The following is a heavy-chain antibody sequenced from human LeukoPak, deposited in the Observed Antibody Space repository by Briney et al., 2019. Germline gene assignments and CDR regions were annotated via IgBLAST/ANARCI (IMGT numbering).Heavy chain of an antibody. CDR1: GFTFSSYG. Sequence: PGGSLRLSCAASGFTFSSYGMHWVRQAPGKGLEWVAVIWYDGSNKYYADSVKARFTISRDNSKNTLYLQMNSLRAEDTAVYYCARDRVVVVPAAKTTYYYYGMDVWGQGTTVTVSS. D-gene: IGHD2-2*01. CDR2: IWYDGSNK. CDR3: ARDRVVVVPAAKTTYYYYGMDV. J-gene: IGHJ6*02. V-gene: IGHV3-33*01.